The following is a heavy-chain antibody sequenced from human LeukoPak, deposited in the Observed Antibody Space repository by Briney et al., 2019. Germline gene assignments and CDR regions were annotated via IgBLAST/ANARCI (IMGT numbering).Heavy chain of an antibody. CDR1: GYTFTSYG. CDR3: ARRAVVAPAFDI. D-gene: IGHD2-15*01. CDR2: ISAYNGNT. J-gene: IGHJ3*02. V-gene: IGHV1-18*01. Sequence: HRASVKVSCKASGYTFTSYGISWVRQAPGQGLEWMGWISAYNGNTNYAQKLQGRVTMTTDTPTSTAYMELKTLSSDDTAVFYCARRAVVAPAFDIWGKGTMVTVSS.